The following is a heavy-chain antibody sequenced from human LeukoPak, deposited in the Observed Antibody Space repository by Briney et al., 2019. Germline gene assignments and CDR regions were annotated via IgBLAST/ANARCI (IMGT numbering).Heavy chain of an antibody. J-gene: IGHJ4*02. Sequence: GGSLRLSCAASGFTFSSYAMSWVRRAPGKGLEWVSAMSGSGVSTYYADSVKSRITISRDNSKTTLYLKMNSLRAEDTAVYYCAKDLGGTSYYFDYWGQGTLVTVSS. CDR2: MSGSGVST. V-gene: IGHV3-23*01. D-gene: IGHD4-23*01. CDR1: GFTFSSYA. CDR3: AKDLGGTSYYFDY.